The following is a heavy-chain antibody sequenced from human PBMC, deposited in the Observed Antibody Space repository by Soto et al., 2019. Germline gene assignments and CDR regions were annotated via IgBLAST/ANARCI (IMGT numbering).Heavy chain of an antibody. CDR2: IYHSGST. CDR3: ARVPGP. J-gene: IGHJ5*02. V-gene: IGHV4-39*07. CDR1: GDSISNSRFY. D-gene: IGHD7-27*01. Sequence: PSETLSLTCSVSGDSISNSRFYWAWIRQPPGEGLEWIGCIYHSGSTYYNPSLKSRVTISVDRSKNQFSLKLSSVTAADTAVYYCARVPGPWGQGTLVTVSS.